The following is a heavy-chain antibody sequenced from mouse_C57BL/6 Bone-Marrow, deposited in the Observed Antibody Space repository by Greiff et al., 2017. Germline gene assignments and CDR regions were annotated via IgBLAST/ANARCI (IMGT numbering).Heavy chain of an antibody. CDR2: INPGSGGT. CDR3: AAYGFYAMDY. D-gene: IGHD1-1*01. V-gene: IGHV1-54*01. Sequence: VKLQESGAELVRPGTSVKVSCKASGYAFTNYLIEWVKQRPGQGLEWIGVINPGSGGTNYNEKFKGKATLTADKSSSTAYMQLSSLTSEDSAVYFCAAYGFYAMDYWGQGTSVTVSS. CDR1: GYAFTNYL. J-gene: IGHJ4*01.